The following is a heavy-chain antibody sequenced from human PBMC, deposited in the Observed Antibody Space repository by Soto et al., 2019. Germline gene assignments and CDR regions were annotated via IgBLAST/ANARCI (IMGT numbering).Heavy chain of an antibody. D-gene: IGHD2-15*01. Sequence: AGVKVSCKASGYPVPTYGISWVRQAPGQGREWSGWISAYSGTTSYAQHVQGRVTMTRDTSTSTAYMELRSPRSDDTAVYYCVREIEDMSTIMLAYWGQGTLVTSPQ. V-gene: IGHV1-18*01. CDR2: ISAYSGTT. J-gene: IGHJ4*02. CDR3: VREIEDMSTIMLAY. CDR1: GYPVPTYG.